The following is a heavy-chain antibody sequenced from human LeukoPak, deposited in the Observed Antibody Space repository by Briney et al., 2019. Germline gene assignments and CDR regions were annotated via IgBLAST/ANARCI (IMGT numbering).Heavy chain of an antibody. D-gene: IGHD2-21*02. Sequence: PSETLSLTCTVSGGSISSYYWSWIRQPPGKGLEWIGYIYYSGSTDYNPSLKSRVTISVDKSKNQFSLKLSSVTAADTAVYYCATYCGGDCPRVWGQGTLVTVSS. J-gene: IGHJ4*02. CDR1: GGSISSYY. CDR2: IYYSGST. V-gene: IGHV4-59*12. CDR3: ATYCGGDCPRV.